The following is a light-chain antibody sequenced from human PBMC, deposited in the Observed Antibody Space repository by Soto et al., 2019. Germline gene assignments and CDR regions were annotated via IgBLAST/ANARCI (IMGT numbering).Light chain of an antibody. CDR3: QQYGSSPQT. J-gene: IGKJ3*01. CDR2: GAS. CDR1: QSVSSSY. V-gene: IGKV3-20*01. Sequence: EIVLTQSPGTLSLSPGERATLSGRASQSVSSSYLAWYQQKPGQAPRLLIYGASSRATGIPDRFSGSGSGTDFTLTISRLEPVDFAVYYCQQYGSSPQTFGPGTKVDIK.